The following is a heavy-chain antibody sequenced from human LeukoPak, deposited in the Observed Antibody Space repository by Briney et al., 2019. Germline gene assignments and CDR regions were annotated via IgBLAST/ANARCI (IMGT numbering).Heavy chain of an antibody. CDR1: GYTFTSYG. J-gene: IGHJ5*02. Sequence: ASVKVSCKASGYTFTSYGISWVRQAPGQGLEWMGWISAYNGNTNYAQKLQGRVTMTTVTSTSTAYMELRSLRSDDTAVYYCARVAPRITMIVVVTPNWFDPWGQGTLVTVSS. V-gene: IGHV1-18*01. D-gene: IGHD3-22*01. CDR3: ARVAPRITMIVVVTPNWFDP. CDR2: ISAYNGNT.